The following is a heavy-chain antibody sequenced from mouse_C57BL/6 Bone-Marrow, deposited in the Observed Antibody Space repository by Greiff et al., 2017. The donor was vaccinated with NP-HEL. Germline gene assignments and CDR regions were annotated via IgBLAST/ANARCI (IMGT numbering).Heavy chain of an antibody. J-gene: IGHJ2*01. CDR2: ISYSGST. CDR1: GYSITSGYD. CDR3: AREGLGPYFDY. D-gene: IGHD4-1*01. Sequence: VQLKQSGPGMVKPSQSLSLTCTVTGYSITSGYDWHWIRHFPGNKLEWMGYISYSGSTNYNPSLKSRISITHDTSKNHFFLKLNSVTTEDTATYYCAREGLGPYFDYWGQGTTLTVSS. V-gene: IGHV3-1*01.